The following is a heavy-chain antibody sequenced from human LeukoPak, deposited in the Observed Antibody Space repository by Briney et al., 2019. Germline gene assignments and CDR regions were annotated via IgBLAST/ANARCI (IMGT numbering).Heavy chain of an antibody. V-gene: IGHV4-31*03. D-gene: IGHD3-3*01. CDR3: ARLPPVRSGYSALFDY. CDR2: IYHSGST. CDR1: GGSISSGGYY. J-gene: IGHJ4*02. Sequence: SETLSLTCTVSGGSISSGGYYWSWIRQHPGKGLEWIGYIYHSGSTYYNPSLKSRVTISVDRSKNQFSLKLSSVTAADTAVYYCARLPPVRSGYSALFDYWGQGTLVTVSS.